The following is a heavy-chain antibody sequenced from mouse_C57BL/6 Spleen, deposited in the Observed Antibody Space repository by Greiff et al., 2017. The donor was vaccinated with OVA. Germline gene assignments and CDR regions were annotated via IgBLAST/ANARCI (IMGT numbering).Heavy chain of an antibody. CDR2: ISSGSSTI. CDR3: ARGSSPGYWYFDV. CDR1: GFTFSDYG. V-gene: IGHV5-17*01. J-gene: IGHJ1*03. Sequence: EVHLVQSGGGLVKPGGSLKLSCAASGFTFSDYGMHWVRQAPEKGLEWVAYISSGSSTIYYADTVKGRFTITRDNATNTLFLQMTSLRSEDTAMYYCARGSSPGYWYFDVWGTGTTVTVSS. D-gene: IGHD1-1*01.